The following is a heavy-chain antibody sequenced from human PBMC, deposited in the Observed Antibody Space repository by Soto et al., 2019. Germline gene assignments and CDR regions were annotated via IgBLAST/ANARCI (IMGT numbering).Heavy chain of an antibody. J-gene: IGHJ6*02. D-gene: IGHD1-1*01. V-gene: IGHV1-69*13. Sequence: ASVKVSGKTSGGTFNTHAISWVRQAPGHGFEWMGGIVPIYGIPSHAQKFQGRVTITADEPTTTVYMELSSLRSDDTAVYYCARGPNWNTRYYYYGMDVWGQGTTVTVSS. CDR3: ARGPNWNTRYYYYGMDV. CDR1: GGTFNTHA. CDR2: IVPIYGIP.